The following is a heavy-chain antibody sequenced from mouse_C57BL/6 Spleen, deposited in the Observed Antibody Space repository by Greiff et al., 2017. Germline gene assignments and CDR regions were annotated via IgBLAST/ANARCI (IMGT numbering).Heavy chain of an antibody. V-gene: IGHV1-64*01. CDR2: IHPNSGST. J-gene: IGHJ3*01. D-gene: IGHD3-2*02. Sequence: QVQLQQPGAELVKPGASVKLSCKASGYTFTSYWMHWVKQRPGQGLEWIGMIHPNSGSTNYNEKFKSKATLTVDKSSSTAYMQLSSLTSEDSAVYYCAREELRLLGFAYWGQGTLVTVSA. CDR3: AREELRLLGFAY. CDR1: GYTFTSYW.